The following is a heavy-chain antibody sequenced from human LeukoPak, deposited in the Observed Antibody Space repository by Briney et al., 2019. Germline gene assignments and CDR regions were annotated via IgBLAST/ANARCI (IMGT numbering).Heavy chain of an antibody. CDR3: ASDRYSSSWPIDY. D-gene: IGHD6-13*01. V-gene: IGHV3-23*01. CDR1: GFTFSSYA. Sequence: PGGSLRLSCAASGFTFSSYAMSWVRQAPGKGLEWVSAISGSGGSTYYADSVKGRFTISRDNSKNTLYLQMNSLRAEDTAVYYCASDRYSSSWPIDYWGQGTLVTVSS. CDR2: ISGSGGST. J-gene: IGHJ4*02.